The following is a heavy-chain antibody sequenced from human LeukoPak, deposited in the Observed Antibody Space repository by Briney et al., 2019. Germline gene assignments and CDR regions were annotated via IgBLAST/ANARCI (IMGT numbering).Heavy chain of an antibody. CDR2: ISSSGSTI. CDR3: ARDRGWGMDV. Sequence: GGSLRLSCAASGFTFSSYEMNWVRQAPGKGLEWVSYISSSGSTIYYADSVKGRFTISRDNAKNSLYLQMNSLRAEDTAVYYCARDRGWGMDVWGKGTTVTISS. V-gene: IGHV3-48*03. CDR1: GFTFSSYE. J-gene: IGHJ6*03. D-gene: IGHD5-12*01.